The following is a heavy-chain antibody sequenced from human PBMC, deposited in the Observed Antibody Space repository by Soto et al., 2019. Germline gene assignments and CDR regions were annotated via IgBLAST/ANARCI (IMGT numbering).Heavy chain of an antibody. Sequence: GGSLRLSFEASGFDFRGYDMSWRRLAAGKGLEWVSYVSASGSPLYYADSVKGRFSIYRDNAKKSVYLQMNNLRADDTAVYFCARDIRGYGMDVWGQGTTVTVSS. CDR3: ARDIRGYGMDV. V-gene: IGHV3-11*01. CDR2: VSASGSPL. CDR1: GFDFRGYD. D-gene: IGHD3-10*01. J-gene: IGHJ6*02.